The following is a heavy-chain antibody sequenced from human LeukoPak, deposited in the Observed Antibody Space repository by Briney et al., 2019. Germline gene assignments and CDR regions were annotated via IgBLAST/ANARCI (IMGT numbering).Heavy chain of an antibody. CDR2: INPSGGST. D-gene: IGHD6-13*01. CDR1: GYTFTSYY. Sequence: GASVKVSCKASGYTFTSYYIHWVRQAPGQGLEGMGIINPSGGSTTYAQKFQGRVAMTRDTSTSSAHMEVSNLRTEDTAVYYCARTYSSSNEFDYWGQGTPVTVSS. J-gene: IGHJ4*02. V-gene: IGHV1-46*01. CDR3: ARTYSSSNEFDY.